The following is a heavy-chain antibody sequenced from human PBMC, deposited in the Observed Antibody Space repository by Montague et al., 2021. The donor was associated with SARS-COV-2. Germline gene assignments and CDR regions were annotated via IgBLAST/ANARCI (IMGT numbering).Heavy chain of an antibody. J-gene: IGHJ4*02. Sequence: SETLSLTCAVSGGSITGFSWSWVRQPAGKGLEWIGRVTTSGTTXXXPSXTSRVTMSVDTSKSQFSLNLNSVTAADTAIYYCARTPTRPLSLDSWGQGTLVTVSS. V-gene: IGHV4-4*07. CDR2: VTTSGTT. D-gene: IGHD6-6*01. CDR1: GGSITGFS. CDR3: ARTPTRPLSLDS.